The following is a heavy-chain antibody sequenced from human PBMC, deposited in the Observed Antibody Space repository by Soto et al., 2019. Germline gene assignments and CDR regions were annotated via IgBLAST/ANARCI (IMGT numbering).Heavy chain of an antibody. Sequence: EVQLVESGGGLVQPGGSLRLSCAASGFTFSSYSMNWVRQAPGKGLEWVSYISSSSSTIYYADSVKGRFTISRDNAKNSLYLQMNSLRAEDTAVYYCASLYSSSWFDAFDIWGQGTMVTVSS. CDR2: ISSSSSTI. CDR3: ASLYSSSWFDAFDI. D-gene: IGHD6-13*01. V-gene: IGHV3-48*01. CDR1: GFTFSSYS. J-gene: IGHJ3*02.